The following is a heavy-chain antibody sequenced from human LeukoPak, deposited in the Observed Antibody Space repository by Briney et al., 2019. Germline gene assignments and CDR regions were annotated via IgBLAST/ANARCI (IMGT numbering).Heavy chain of an antibody. J-gene: IGHJ5*02. CDR3: ARDDGWRDIVVVPAAIGWFDH. V-gene: IGHV3-48*01. D-gene: IGHD2-2*01. CDR1: GFTFGSYS. CDR2: ISSISTI. Sequence: PGGSLRLSCAASGFTFGSYSMNWVRQAPGKGLEWVSYISSISTIYYADSVKGRFTISRDNAKNSLYLQMNSLRAEDTAVYYCARDDGWRDIVVVPAAIGWFDHWGQGTLVTVSS.